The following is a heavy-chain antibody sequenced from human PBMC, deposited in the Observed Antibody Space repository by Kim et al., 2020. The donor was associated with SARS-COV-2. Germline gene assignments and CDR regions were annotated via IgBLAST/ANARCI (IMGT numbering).Heavy chain of an antibody. V-gene: IGHV1-18*01. Sequence: ASVKVSCKASGYTFTSYGISWVRQAPGQGLEWMGWISAYNGNTNYAQKLQGRVTMTTDTSTSTAYMELRSLRSDDTAVYYCATSSDPDYYYYMDVWGKGTTVTVSS. D-gene: IGHD2-21*02. CDR1: GYTFTSYG. CDR2: ISAYNGNT. J-gene: IGHJ6*03. CDR3: ATSSDPDYYYYMDV.